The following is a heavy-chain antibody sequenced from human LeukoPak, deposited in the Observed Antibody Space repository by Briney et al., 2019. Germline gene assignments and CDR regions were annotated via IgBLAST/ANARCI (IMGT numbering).Heavy chain of an antibody. CDR2: IIPIFGTA. V-gene: IGHV1-69*01. CDR3: ATRLRGGPEYGMDV. J-gene: IGHJ6*02. CDR1: GGTFSSYA. D-gene: IGHD1-14*01. Sequence: ASVKVSCKASGGTFSSYAISWVRQAPGQGLEWMGGIIPIFGTANYAQKFQGRVTITADESTSTAYMELSSLRSEDTAVYYCATRLRGGPEYGMDVWGQGTTVTVFS.